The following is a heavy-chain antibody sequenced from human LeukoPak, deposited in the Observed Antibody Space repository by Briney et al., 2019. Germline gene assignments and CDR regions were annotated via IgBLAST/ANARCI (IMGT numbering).Heavy chain of an antibody. Sequence: PSETLSLTCTVSGGSIISSTYYWGWLRQPPGKGLEWIGSIYHSGSTYYNPSLKSRVTISADTSKNQFSLKLSAVTAADTAVYYCARAYSYDILTSFYFDYWGQGTLVTVSS. D-gene: IGHD3-9*01. J-gene: IGHJ4*02. CDR2: IYHSGST. CDR3: ARAYSYDILTSFYFDY. CDR1: GGSIISSTYY. V-gene: IGHV4-39*01.